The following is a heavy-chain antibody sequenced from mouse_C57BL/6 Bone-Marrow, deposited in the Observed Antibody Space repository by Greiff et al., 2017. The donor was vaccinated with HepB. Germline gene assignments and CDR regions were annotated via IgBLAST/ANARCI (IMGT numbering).Heavy chain of an antibody. CDR1: GFTFSSYG. Sequence: DVMLVESGGDLVKPGGSLKLSCAASGFTFSSYGMSWVRQTPDKRLEWVATISSGGSYTYYPDSVKGRFTISRDNAKNTLYLQMSSLKSEDTAMYYCARQCITTVVAHFDYWGQGTTLTVSS. D-gene: IGHD1-1*01. J-gene: IGHJ2*01. CDR3: ARQCITTVVAHFDY. V-gene: IGHV5-6*02. CDR2: ISSGGSYT.